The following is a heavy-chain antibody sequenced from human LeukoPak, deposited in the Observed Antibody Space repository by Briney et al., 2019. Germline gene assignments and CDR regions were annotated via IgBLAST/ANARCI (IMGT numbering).Heavy chain of an antibody. CDR3: ARDWSGYGFDY. J-gene: IGHJ4*02. V-gene: IGHV1-46*01. D-gene: IGHD5-12*01. Sequence: ASVKVSCKASGYTFTSYYMHWVRQAPGQGLEWMGIINPSGGSTSYAQKFQGRVTMTRDTSTSTVYMELSGLRSEDTAVYYCARDWSGYGFDYWGQGTLVTVSS. CDR2: INPSGGST. CDR1: GYTFTSYY.